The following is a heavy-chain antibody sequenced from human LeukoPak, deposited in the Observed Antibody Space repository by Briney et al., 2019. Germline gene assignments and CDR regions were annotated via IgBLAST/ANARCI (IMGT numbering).Heavy chain of an antibody. D-gene: IGHD1-26*01. V-gene: IGHV4-4*02. CDR2: IYHSGST. J-gene: IGHJ2*01. Sequence: SETLSLTCAVSGGSISSSNWWSWVRQPPGKGLEWIGEIYHSGSTNYNPSLKSRVTMSVDTSKNQLSLKLSSVTAADTAVYYCARDGVVGSYSWYFDLWGRGTLVTVSS. CDR1: GGSISSSNW. CDR3: ARDGVVGSYSWYFDL.